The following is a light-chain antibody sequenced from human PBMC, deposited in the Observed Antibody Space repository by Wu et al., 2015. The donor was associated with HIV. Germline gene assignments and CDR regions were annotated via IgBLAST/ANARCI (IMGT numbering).Light chain of an antibody. CDR2: GAS. V-gene: IGKV3D-20*02. CDR1: QSVSSNY. J-gene: IGKJ1*01. Sequence: EIVLTQSPGTLSLSPGKRATLSCRTSQSVSSNYLAWYQQKPGQAPRLLIYGASNRATGIPDRFSGSGSGTDFTLTISRLEPADFAVYYCQQRNVWPHAWTFGQGTKVDIK. CDR3: QQRNVWPHAWT.